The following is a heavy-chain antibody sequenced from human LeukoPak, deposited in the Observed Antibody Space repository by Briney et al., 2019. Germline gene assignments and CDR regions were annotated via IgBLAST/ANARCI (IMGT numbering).Heavy chain of an antibody. V-gene: IGHV1-69*06. D-gene: IGHD6-19*01. CDR2: IIPIFGTA. CDR3: ARVRQWLKGDLDY. Sequence: SVKVSCKVSGGTFSNYAISRVRQAPGQGLEWMGGIIPIFGTANYAQKFQGRVTITADKSTSTAYMELSSLRSEDTAVYYCARVRQWLKGDLDYWGQGTLVTISS. J-gene: IGHJ4*02. CDR1: GGTFSNYA.